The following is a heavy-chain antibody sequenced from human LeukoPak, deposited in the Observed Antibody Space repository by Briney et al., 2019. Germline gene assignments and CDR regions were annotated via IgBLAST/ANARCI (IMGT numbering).Heavy chain of an antibody. D-gene: IGHD3-22*01. CDR3: ARSLIVASEDY. J-gene: IGHJ4*02. Sequence: GGSLRLSCAASGFRFDSFYMGWIRQVPGKGLDYIALISASGAVTYYAESVKGRFTISRDNAKNSVSPQMNSLSADDTAIYYCARSLIVASEDYWGQGTQVTVSS. CDR2: ISASGAVT. CDR1: GFRFDSFY. V-gene: IGHV3-11*04.